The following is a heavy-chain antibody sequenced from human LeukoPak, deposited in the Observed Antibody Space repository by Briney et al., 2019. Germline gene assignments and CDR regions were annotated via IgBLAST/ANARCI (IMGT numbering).Heavy chain of an antibody. V-gene: IGHV3-9*01. Sequence: GGSLRLSCAASGLTFDDYAMHWVRQAPGKGLEWVSGISWNSIIIGYADSVRGRFTISRDNAKNSLFLEMNSLRAEDTAFYYCARGLRAMAFNWFDPWGQGTLVTVSS. D-gene: IGHD5-18*01. J-gene: IGHJ5*02. CDR2: ISWNSIII. CDR1: GLTFDDYA. CDR3: ARGLRAMAFNWFDP.